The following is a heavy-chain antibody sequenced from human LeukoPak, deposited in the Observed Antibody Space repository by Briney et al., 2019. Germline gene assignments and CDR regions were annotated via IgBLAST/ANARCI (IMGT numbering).Heavy chain of an antibody. CDR2: IFGSGGST. CDR3: AKTTTGYSSGRFPGWPVDY. V-gene: IGHV3-23*01. Sequence: GGSLRLSCAASGFTFSSYAMHWVRQAPGKGLEWVSGIFGSGGSTHYADSVKGRFTISRDNAKNTVYLQMNSLRAEDTAVYYCAKTTTGYSSGRFPGWPVDYWGQGTLVTVSS. D-gene: IGHD6-19*01. CDR1: GFTFSSYA. J-gene: IGHJ4*02.